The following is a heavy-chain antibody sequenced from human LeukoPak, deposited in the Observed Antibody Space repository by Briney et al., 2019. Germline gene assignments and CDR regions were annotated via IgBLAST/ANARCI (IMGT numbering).Heavy chain of an antibody. V-gene: IGHV3-30*02. CDR3: AKDIGRYCSSTSCKYYFDY. CDR1: GFTFSSYG. CDR2: IRYDVSNK. D-gene: IGHD2-2*01. J-gene: IGHJ4*02. Sequence: GGSLRLSCAASGFTFSSYGMHWVRQAPGKWLEWVAFIRYDVSNKYYADSVKGRFTISRDNSKNTLYLQMNSLRAEDTAVYYCAKDIGRYCSSTSCKYYFDYWGQGTLVTVSS.